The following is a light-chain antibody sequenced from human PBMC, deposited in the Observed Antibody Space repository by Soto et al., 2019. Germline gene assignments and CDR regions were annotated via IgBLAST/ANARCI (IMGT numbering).Light chain of an antibody. CDR2: GAS. J-gene: IGKJ4*01. CDR1: QSVSSSY. V-gene: IGKV3-20*01. CDR3: QQYGSSPLT. Sequence: EIVMTQSPATLSVSPGERATLSCRASQSVSSSYLAWYQQKPGQAPRLLIYGASSRATGIPDRFSGSGSGTDFTLTISRLEPEDFAVYYCQQYGSSPLTFGGGTQ.